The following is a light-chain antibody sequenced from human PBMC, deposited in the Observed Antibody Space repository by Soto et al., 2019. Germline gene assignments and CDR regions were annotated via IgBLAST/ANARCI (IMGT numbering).Light chain of an antibody. V-gene: IGKV1-6*01. J-gene: IGKJ1*01. CDR3: LQGYNCPWA. CDR2: GAS. CDR1: QGIRSD. Sequence: AIQVTQSPSSLSASVGDRVTITCRASQGIRSDLAWYQQKPGKVPKLLIYGASRLESGVQSRFSGSGFGTDFTVTISSMQPGDVATYDCLQGYNCPWAFGQGAKVEMK.